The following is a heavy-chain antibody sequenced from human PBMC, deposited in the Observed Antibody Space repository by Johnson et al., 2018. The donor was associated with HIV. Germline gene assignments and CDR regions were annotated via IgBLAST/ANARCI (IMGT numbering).Heavy chain of an antibody. CDR2: ISGSGGST. D-gene: IGHD3-10*01. CDR1: GFTFSSYA. J-gene: IGHJ3*02. V-gene: IGHV3-23*04. CDR3: ARTRHYYEAFDI. Sequence: EQLVESGGGLVQPGGSLRLSCAASGFTFSSYAMSWVRQAPGKGLEWVSAISGSGGSTYYADSVKGRFTISRDNSKNTLYLQMNSLRAEETAVYLCARTRHYYEAFDIWGQGTMVTVSS.